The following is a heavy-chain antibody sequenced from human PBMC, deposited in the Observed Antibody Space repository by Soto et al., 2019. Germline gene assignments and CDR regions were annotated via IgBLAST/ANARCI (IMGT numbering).Heavy chain of an antibody. V-gene: IGHV4-34*01. CDR1: GGSLSGYF. J-gene: IGHJ6*03. CDR3: ASYHYYDFWIGSQHYMDV. Sequence: SETLSLTCAVYGGSLSGYFWSWVRQPPGKGLEWIGEINHSGSTNYNPSLKSRVTISADTSKHQFSLRLSSVTAADSAIYYCASYHYYDFWIGSQHYMDVWGKGTTVTVS. CDR2: INHSGST. D-gene: IGHD3-3*01.